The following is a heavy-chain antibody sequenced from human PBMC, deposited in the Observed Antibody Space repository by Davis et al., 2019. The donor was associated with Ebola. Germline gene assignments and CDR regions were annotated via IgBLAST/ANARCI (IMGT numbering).Heavy chain of an antibody. Sequence: MPSETLSLTCTVSGGSISSGGYYWSWIRQHPGKGLEWIGYIYYSGSTYYNPSLKSRVTISVDTSKNQFSLKLSSVTAADTAVYYCAREGGRAAMAIGGMDVWGQGTTVTVSS. CDR3: AREGGRAAMAIGGMDV. D-gene: IGHD5-18*01. V-gene: IGHV4-31*03. CDR2: IYYSGST. J-gene: IGHJ6*02. CDR1: GGSISSGGYY.